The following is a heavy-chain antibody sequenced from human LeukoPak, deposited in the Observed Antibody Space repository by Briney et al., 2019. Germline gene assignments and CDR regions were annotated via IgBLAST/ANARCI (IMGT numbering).Heavy chain of an antibody. Sequence: SETLSLTCTVSGASINKYYWNWVRQPPGKGLEWIGYFFYSGSTRYNPSLKSRVTISGDMSNNQFSLRLASLTAADTAVYYCARNAGTKDYYYGMDVWGQGTTVIVSS. CDR2: FFYSGST. D-gene: IGHD2-2*01. V-gene: IGHV4-59*08. CDR3: ARNAGTKDYYYGMDV. J-gene: IGHJ6*02. CDR1: GASINKYY.